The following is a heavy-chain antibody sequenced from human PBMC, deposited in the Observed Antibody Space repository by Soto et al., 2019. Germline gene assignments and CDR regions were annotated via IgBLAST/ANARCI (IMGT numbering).Heavy chain of an antibody. V-gene: IGHV3-30*18. D-gene: IGHD3-22*01. Sequence: GGSLRLSCAASGFTFSSYGMHWVRQAPGKGLEWVAVISYDGSNKYYADSVKGRFTISRDNSKNTLYLQMNSLRAEDTAVYYCAKGPPIVVVIMRYDYWGQGTLVTVSS. CDR1: GFTFSSYG. CDR3: AKGPPIVVVIMRYDY. J-gene: IGHJ4*02. CDR2: ISYDGSNK.